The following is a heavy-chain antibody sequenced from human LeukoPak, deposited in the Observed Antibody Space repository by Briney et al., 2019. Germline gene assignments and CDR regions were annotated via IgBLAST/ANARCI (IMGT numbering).Heavy chain of an antibody. D-gene: IGHD3-3*01. V-gene: IGHV4-34*01. CDR3: ARARHDPLEYGYYMDV. J-gene: IGHJ6*03. CDR2: INQTGNT. CDR1: GGSFSGFY. Sequence: SETLSLTCAVDGGSFSGFYWSWIRQTPGNGLEWIGEINQTGNTNYNPSLTDYNPSLKSRVTISVDSSKKQLSLTVNSVTAADTGVYYCARARHDPLEYGYYMDVWGKGTTVTVSS.